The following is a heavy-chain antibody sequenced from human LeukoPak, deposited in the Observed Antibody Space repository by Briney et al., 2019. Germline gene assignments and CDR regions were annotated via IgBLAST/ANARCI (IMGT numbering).Heavy chain of an antibody. Sequence: VGALRLSCAASGFTFSDYYMSWVRQAPGKGREWVAKILPDGRMKYYVDSVKGGCTISRDNSKNTLYMQMNSLRAEDAAVYYCATIGDRRSGELYRIDYWGQGTLVTVSS. CDR3: ATIGDRRSGELYRIDY. CDR1: GFTFSDYY. D-gene: IGHD1-26*01. CDR2: ILPDGRMK. V-gene: IGHV3-7*02. J-gene: IGHJ4*02.